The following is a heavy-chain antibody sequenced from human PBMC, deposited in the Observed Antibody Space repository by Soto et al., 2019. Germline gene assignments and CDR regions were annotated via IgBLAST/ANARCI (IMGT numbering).Heavy chain of an antibody. D-gene: IGHD3-22*01. CDR2: IYYSGST. J-gene: IGHJ5*02. V-gene: IGHV4-31*03. CDR1: GGSISSDVYY. CDR3: ARDSDVYYYDSSGYYP. Sequence: PSETLSLTCTVSGGSISSDVYYWSWIRQHPGKGLEWIGYIYYSGSTYYNPSLKSRVTISVDTSKNQFSLKLSSVTAADTAVYYCARDSDVYYYDSSGYYPWGQGTLVTVSS.